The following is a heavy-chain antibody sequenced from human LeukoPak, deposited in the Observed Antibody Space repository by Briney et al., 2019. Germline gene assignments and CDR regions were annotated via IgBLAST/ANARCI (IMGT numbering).Heavy chain of an antibody. CDR3: ARVRSGYSHENYFDY. Sequence: GGSLRLSCAASGFTFSSYAMSWVRQAPGKGLEWVSCISGSGSTIYYADSVKGRFTISRDNAKDSLYLQMNSLRAEDTAVYYCARVRSGYSHENYFDYWGQGTLVTVSS. J-gene: IGHJ4*02. D-gene: IGHD5-18*01. V-gene: IGHV3-48*03. CDR1: GFTFSSYA. CDR2: ISGSGSTI.